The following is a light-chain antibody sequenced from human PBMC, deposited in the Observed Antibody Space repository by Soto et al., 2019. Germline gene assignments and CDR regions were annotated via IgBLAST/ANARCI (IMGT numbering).Light chain of an antibody. CDR3: QHYDSWPPL. J-gene: IGKJ3*01. CDR2: GAS. CDR1: QSVRDN. V-gene: IGKV3-15*01. Sequence: EIVMMQSPTTLSVSPGERATLSCRASQSVRDNLAWYQQKPGQAPRLLIYGASTRATGIPARFSGSGSGTEFTLTISSLQSEDFAVYYCQHYDSWPPLFGPGTKVDIK.